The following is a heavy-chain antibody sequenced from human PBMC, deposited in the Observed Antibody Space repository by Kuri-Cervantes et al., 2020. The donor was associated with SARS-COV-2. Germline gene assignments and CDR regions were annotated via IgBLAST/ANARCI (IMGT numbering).Heavy chain of an antibody. CDR2: ISSSSYT. CDR1: GFTFSDYY. CDR3: ASRGNSRNWYFDL. J-gene: IGHJ2*01. V-gene: IGHV3-11*03. Sequence: GESLKCSCAASGFTFSDYYMSWIRQAPGKGLEWVSYISSSSYTNYADSVKGRFTISRDNAKNSLYLQMNSLRAEDTAVYYCASRGNSRNWYFDLWGRGTLVTVSS. D-gene: IGHD3-10*01.